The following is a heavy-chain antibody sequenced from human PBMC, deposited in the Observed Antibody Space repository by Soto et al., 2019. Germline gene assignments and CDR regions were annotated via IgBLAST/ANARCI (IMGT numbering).Heavy chain of an antibody. CDR2: ISHSGGST. V-gene: IGHV3-23*01. D-gene: IGHD2-2*01. Sequence: GGSLRLSCAASGFPFSSYVMSWVRQAPGKGLEWVSAISHSGGSTYYADSVKGRFTISRDNSKNTLYLQMNSLRAEDTAVYYCASPSQYCTSASCFFLYWGQGTLVTVSS. J-gene: IGHJ4*02. CDR1: GFPFSSYV. CDR3: ASPSQYCTSASCFFLY.